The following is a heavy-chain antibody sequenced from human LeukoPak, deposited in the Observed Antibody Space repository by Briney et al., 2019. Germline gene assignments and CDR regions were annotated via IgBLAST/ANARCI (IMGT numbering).Heavy chain of an antibody. CDR1: GFTFSDYY. J-gene: IGHJ6*02. CDR2: ISSSGSTI. Sequence: GGSLRLSCAASGFTFSDYYMSWIRHAPGKGLEWVSYISSSGSTIYYADSVKGRFTISRDNAKNSLYLQMNSLRAEDTAVYYCARDLDYGSLPTYHSYYGMDVWGQGTTVTVSS. CDR3: ARDLDYGSLPTYHSYYGMDV. D-gene: IGHD4-17*01. V-gene: IGHV3-11*01.